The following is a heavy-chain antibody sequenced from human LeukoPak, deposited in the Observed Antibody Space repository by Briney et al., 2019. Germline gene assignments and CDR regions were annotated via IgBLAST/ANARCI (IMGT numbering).Heavy chain of an antibody. D-gene: IGHD4-17*01. CDR2: ISASGST. CDR3: AREITVTRPFDY. Sequence: SETLSLTCTVSNGSISIDYWSWVRQPAGKGLEWIGRISASGSTNYNPSLKSRVTMSLDTSKNQFSLKLSSVTAADTAVYYCAREITVTRPFDYWGPGTLVTVSS. V-gene: IGHV4-4*07. CDR1: NGSISIDY. J-gene: IGHJ4*02.